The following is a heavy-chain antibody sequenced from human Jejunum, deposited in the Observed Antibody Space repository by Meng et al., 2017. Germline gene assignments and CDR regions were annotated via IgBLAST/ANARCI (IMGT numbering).Heavy chain of an antibody. CDR1: GGTFSRYG. V-gene: IGHV1-69*06. CDR3: ARDEPDILTGYEAY. CDR2: IIPIYGTA. D-gene: IGHD3-9*01. J-gene: IGHJ4*02. Sequence: VQLGKSETRVKKPVSSVKISCKASGGTFSRYGITWVRQAPGQGLEWMGGIIPIYGTANYAQKFQGRVTVTADKATNTAYMELSSLRSEDTAIYYCARDEPDILTGYEAYWGQGTLVTVSS.